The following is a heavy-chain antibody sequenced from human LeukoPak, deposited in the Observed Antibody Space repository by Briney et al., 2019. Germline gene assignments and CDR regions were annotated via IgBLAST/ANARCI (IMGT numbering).Heavy chain of an antibody. V-gene: IGHV4-31*03. CDR1: GGSISSGGYY. Sequence: SQTLSLTCTVSGGSISSGGYYWSWIRQHPGKGLEWIGYIYYSGSTNYNPSLKSRVTISVDTSKNQFSLKLSSVTAADTAVYYCARGYCSGGSCYSRVFDYWGQGTLVTVSS. CDR3: ARGYCSGGSCYSRVFDY. CDR2: IYYSGST. J-gene: IGHJ4*02. D-gene: IGHD2-15*01.